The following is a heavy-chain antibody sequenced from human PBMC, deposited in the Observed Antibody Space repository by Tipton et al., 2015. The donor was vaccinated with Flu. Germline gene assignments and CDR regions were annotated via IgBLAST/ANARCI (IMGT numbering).Heavy chain of an antibody. D-gene: IGHD6-19*01. CDR3: ARGVYSSGWYPFFDY. V-gene: IGHV3-33*01. Sequence: SLRLSCAASGFTFSSYCMHWVRQAPGKGLEWVAVIWYDGSNKYYADSVKGRFTISRDNSKNTLYLQMTSLRAGDTAVYYCARGVYSSGWYPFFDYWGQGTLVTVSS. CDR2: IWYDGSNK. CDR1: GFTFSSYC. J-gene: IGHJ4*02.